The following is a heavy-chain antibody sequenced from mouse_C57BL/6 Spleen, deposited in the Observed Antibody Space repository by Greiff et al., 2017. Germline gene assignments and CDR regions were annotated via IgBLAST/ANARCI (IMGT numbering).Heavy chain of an antibody. V-gene: IGHV1-62-2*01. CDR2: FYPGSGSI. CDR1: GYTFTEYT. CDR3: ARHEAYYANWYFDV. Sequence: QVQLKESGAELVKPGASVKLSCKASGYTFTEYTIHWVKQRSGQGLEWIGWFYPGSGSIKYNEKFKDKATLTADKSSSTVYMELSRLTSEDSAVYCGARHEAYYANWYFDVWGTGTTVTVSS. J-gene: IGHJ1*03. D-gene: IGHD1-1*01.